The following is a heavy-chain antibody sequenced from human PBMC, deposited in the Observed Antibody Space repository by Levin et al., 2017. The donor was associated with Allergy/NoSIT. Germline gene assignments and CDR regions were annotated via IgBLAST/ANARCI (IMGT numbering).Heavy chain of an antibody. V-gene: IGHV4-39*01. CDR3: ARRFVPSSNWDFDY. J-gene: IGHJ4*02. CDR2: IYSAGTT. CDR1: GGSIGGNNYY. D-gene: IGHD4-11*01. Sequence: SETLSLTCTVSGGSIGGNNYYWGWIRQPPGKGLEWIASIYSAGTTYYNPSVKNRVTISVDTSKNQFSLKLTSVTAADTAGYYCARRFVPSSNWDFDYWGQGTLLTVSS.